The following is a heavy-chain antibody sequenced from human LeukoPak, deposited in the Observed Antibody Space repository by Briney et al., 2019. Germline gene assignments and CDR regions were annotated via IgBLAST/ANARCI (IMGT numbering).Heavy chain of an antibody. V-gene: IGHV1-2*02. CDR3: ARTPGRGTNFDY. CDR2: INPNSGGT. CDR1: GYTSTGYY. D-gene: IGHD3-16*01. J-gene: IGHJ4*02. Sequence: ASVKVSCKASGYTSTGYYMHWVRQAPGQGLEWMGWINPNSGGTNYAQKFQGRVTMTRDTSISTAYMELSRLRSDDTAVYYCARTPGRGTNFDYWGQGTLVTVSS.